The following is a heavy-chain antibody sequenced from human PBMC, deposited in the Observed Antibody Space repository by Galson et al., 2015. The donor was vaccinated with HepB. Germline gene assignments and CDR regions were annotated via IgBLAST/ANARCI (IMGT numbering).Heavy chain of an antibody. V-gene: IGHV3-30*04. Sequence: SLRLSCAASGFTFHDYSIHWVRQAPGEGLEWVAMISNDGSNKYFADCVKGRFTISRDNSKNTLSLQMSSLRAEDTAVYYCARDKGGYFDYWGQGTLVTVSS. CDR2: ISNDGSNK. J-gene: IGHJ4*02. CDR3: ARDKGGYFDY. CDR1: GFTFHDYS. D-gene: IGHD3-16*01.